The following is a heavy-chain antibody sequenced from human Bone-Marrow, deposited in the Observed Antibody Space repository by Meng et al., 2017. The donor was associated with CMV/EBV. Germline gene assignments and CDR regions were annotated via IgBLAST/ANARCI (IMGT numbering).Heavy chain of an antibody. D-gene: IGHD1-1*01. CDR2: IYYSGST. J-gene: IGHJ3*02. CDR1: GGSISSYY. Sequence: GSLRLSCTVSGGSISSYYWSWIRQPPGKGLEWIGYIYYSGSTNYNPSLKSRVTISVDTSKNQCSLKLSAVTAADTAVYYCARNGGYDGFDIWGQGTMVTVSS. CDR3: ARNGGYDGFDI. V-gene: IGHV4-59*01.